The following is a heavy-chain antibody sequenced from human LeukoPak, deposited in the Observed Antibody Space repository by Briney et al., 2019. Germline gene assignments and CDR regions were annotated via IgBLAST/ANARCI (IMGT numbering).Heavy chain of an antibody. CDR1: GFTFSSYA. J-gene: IGHJ5*02. D-gene: IGHD2-2*01. CDR3: ARGYCSSTSCPRSFDP. Sequence: GRSLRLSCAASGFTFSSYAMHWVRQAPGKGLEWVAVISYDGSNKYYADSVKGRFTIYRDNSKNTLYLQMNSLRAEDAAVYYCARGYCSSTSCPRSFDPWGQGTLVTVSS. CDR2: ISYDGSNK. V-gene: IGHV3-30-3*01.